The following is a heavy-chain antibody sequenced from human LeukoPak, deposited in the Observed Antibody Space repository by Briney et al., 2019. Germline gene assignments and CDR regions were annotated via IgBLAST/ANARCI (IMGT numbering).Heavy chain of an antibody. Sequence: GGSLRLSCTASGFSFGGYAMSWVRQAPGKGLEWVGFIRSKGYGGTTEYAASVKGRFTISRDDSKGIAYLQMNSLKSEDTAVYYCTGEPHSSSWLGAFDIWGQGTMVTVSS. J-gene: IGHJ3*02. CDR1: GFSFGGYA. V-gene: IGHV3-49*04. CDR3: TGEPHSSSWLGAFDI. D-gene: IGHD6-13*01. CDR2: IRSKGYGGTT.